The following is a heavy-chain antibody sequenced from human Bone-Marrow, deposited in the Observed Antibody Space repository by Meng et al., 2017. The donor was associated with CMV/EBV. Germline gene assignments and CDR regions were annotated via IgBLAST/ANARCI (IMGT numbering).Heavy chain of an antibody. D-gene: IGHD1-1*01. CDR1: GGSISSSSYY. J-gene: IGHJ4*02. CDR3: ARGWKPTH. Sequence: SETLSLTCTVSGGSISSSSYYWGWIRQPPGKGLEWIGSIYSGGNTYYNPSLMTRVTISVDTSKNQFSLKLSSVTAADTAVYYCARGWKPTHWGQGTLVTVSS. V-gene: IGHV4-39*01. CDR2: IYSGGNT.